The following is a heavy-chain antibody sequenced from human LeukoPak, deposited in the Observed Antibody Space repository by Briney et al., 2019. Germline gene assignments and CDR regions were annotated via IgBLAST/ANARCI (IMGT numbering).Heavy chain of an antibody. CDR1: GGTFSSYT. V-gene: IGHV1-69*02. Sequence: SVKVSCKASGGTFSSYTISWVRQAAGQGLEWMGRIIPILGIANYAQKFQGRVTITTHKSTSTAYMELSSLRSEDTAVYYCARQYCSGGSCYHIPLDYWGQGTLVTVSS. CDR3: ARQYCSGGSCYHIPLDY. D-gene: IGHD2-15*01. J-gene: IGHJ4*02. CDR2: IIPILGIA.